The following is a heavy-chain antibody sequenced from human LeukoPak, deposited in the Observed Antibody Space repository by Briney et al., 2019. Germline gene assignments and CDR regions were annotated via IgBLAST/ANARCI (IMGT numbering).Heavy chain of an antibody. Sequence: PSETLSLTCTVSGGSISSYYWSWIRQPAGKGLEWIGRIYTSGSTNYNPSLKSRVTMSVDTSKNQFSLKLSSVTAADTAVYYCARESGGSGSYYLHLEHYYYYYMDVWGKGTTVTISS. J-gene: IGHJ6*03. CDR1: GGSISSYY. D-gene: IGHD3-10*01. CDR3: ARESGGSGSYYLHLEHYYYYYMDV. CDR2: IYTSGST. V-gene: IGHV4-4*07.